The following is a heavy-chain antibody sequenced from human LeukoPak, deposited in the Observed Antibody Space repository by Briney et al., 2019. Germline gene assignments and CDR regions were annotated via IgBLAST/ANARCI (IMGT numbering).Heavy chain of an antibody. V-gene: IGHV3-33*08. Sequence: GSLRLSCAASGFTFSSYAMNWFRQAPGLGLEWVATVWYSGKTKYYSDSVKGRFTISRDNSRSTLYLQLTSLIAEDTALYYCASNGDDTEISVWGQGTLVTVSS. D-gene: IGHD4-17*01. CDR2: VWYSGKTK. CDR1: GFTFSSYA. CDR3: ASNGDDTEISV. J-gene: IGHJ3*01.